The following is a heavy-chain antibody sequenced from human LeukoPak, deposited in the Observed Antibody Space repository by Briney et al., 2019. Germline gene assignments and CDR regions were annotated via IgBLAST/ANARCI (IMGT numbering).Heavy chain of an antibody. Sequence: RASVKVSCKASGYTFTSYGISWVRQAPGQGLEWMGWISAYNGNTNYAQKLQGRVTMTTDTSTSTAYMELRSLRSYDTAVYYCARDSTVTMIVDDAFDIWGQGTMVTVSS. D-gene: IGHD3-22*01. J-gene: IGHJ3*02. CDR2: ISAYNGNT. CDR1: GYTFTSYG. CDR3: ARDSTVTMIVDDAFDI. V-gene: IGHV1-18*01.